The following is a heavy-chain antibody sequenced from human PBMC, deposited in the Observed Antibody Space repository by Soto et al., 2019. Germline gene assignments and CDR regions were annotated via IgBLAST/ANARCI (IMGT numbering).Heavy chain of an antibody. CDR1: GFTFSSYG. J-gene: IGHJ3*02. Sequence: QVQLVESGGGVVQPGRSLRLSCAASGFTFSSYGMHWVRQAPGKGLEWVAVIWYDGSNKYYADSVKGRFTISRDNSKNTPYLQMNSLRAEDTAVYYCARDLTGYSSGWTAFDIWGQGTMVTVSS. CDR2: IWYDGSNK. CDR3: ARDLTGYSSGWTAFDI. D-gene: IGHD6-19*01. V-gene: IGHV3-33*01.